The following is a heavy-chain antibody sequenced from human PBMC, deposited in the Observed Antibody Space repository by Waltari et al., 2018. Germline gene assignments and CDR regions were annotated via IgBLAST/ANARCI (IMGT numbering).Heavy chain of an antibody. V-gene: IGHV3-23*01. D-gene: IGHD1-26*01. J-gene: IGHJ4*02. CDR2: ISGSGGST. Sequence: EVQLLESGGGLVQPGGSLRLSCAASGFTFSSYAMSWVRQAPGEVMEWVSAISGSGGSTYYADSVKGRLTISRDNSKNTLYLQMNSLRAEDTAVDYCARNSLLVGAPDYWGQGTLVTVSS. CDR1: GFTFSSYA. CDR3: ARNSLLVGAPDY.